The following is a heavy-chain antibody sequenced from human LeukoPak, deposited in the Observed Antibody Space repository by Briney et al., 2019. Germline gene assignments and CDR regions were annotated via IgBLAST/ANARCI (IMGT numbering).Heavy chain of an antibody. D-gene: IGHD6-13*01. Sequence: PGGSLRLSCAASGFTFSSYAMSWVRQAPGKGLEWVSAISGSGGSTYYADSVKGRFTISRDNSKNTLYLQMNSLRAEDTAVYYCARGDSSSWYYGMDVWGQGTTVTVSS. J-gene: IGHJ6*02. V-gene: IGHV3-23*01. CDR2: ISGSGGST. CDR1: GFTFSSYA. CDR3: ARGDSSSWYYGMDV.